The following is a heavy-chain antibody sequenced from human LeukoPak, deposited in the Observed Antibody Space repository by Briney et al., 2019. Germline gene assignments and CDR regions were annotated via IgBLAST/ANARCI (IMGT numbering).Heavy chain of an antibody. CDR2: VYYSGST. CDR3: ARTSPYSSSCWDY. J-gene: IGHJ4*02. D-gene: IGHD6-13*01. Sequence: SETLSLTCAVSGGSISTYYWTWIRQPPGKGLEWIGYVYYSGSTNYNPSLKSRVTISVDTSKSQFSLKLSSVTAADTAVYYCARTSPYSSSCWDYWGQGTLVTVSS. V-gene: IGHV4-59*01. CDR1: GGSISTYY.